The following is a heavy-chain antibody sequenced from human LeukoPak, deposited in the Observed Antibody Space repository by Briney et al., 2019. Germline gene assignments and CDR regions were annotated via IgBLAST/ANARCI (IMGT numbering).Heavy chain of an antibody. V-gene: IGHV4-34*01. CDR2: INHSGST. J-gene: IGHJ6*02. CDR1: GGSFSGYY. Sequence: SETLSLTCAVYGGSFSGYYWSRIRQPPGKGLEWIGEINHSGSTNYNPSLKSRVTISVDTSKNQFSLKLSSVTAADTAVYYCARDILSGSSSGGMDVWGQGTTVTVSS. CDR3: ARDILSGSSSGGMDV. D-gene: IGHD5-12*01.